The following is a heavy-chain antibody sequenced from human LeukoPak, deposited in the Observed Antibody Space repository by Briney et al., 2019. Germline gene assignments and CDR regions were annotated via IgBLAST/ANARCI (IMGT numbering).Heavy chain of an antibody. V-gene: IGHV3-23*01. D-gene: IGHD3-3*01. CDR1: GFTFSSYA. J-gene: IGHJ5*02. CDR2: ISGSGGST. CDR3: AKGSYYDFWSGYSTFGP. Sequence: GGSLRLSCAASGFTFSSYAMSWVRQAPGKGLEWVSAISGSGGSTYYADSVKGRFTISRDNSKNTLYLQMNSLRAEDTAVYYCAKGSYYDFWSGYSTFGPWGQGTLVTVSS.